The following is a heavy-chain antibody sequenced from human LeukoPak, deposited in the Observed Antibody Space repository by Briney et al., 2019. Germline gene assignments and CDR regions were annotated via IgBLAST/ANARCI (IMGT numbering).Heavy chain of an antibody. D-gene: IGHD3-10*01. J-gene: IGHJ5*02. V-gene: IGHV3-48*01. CDR2: ISSASNTI. CDR1: GFTFSSYS. Sequence: QPGESLRLSCAASGFTFSSYSMNWVRQAPGKGLEWVSYISSASNTIYYADSVKGRFTISRDNAKNSLYLQMNSLRAEDTAMYYCARDGRFGDYNWFDPWGQGTLVTVSS. CDR3: ARDGRFGDYNWFDP.